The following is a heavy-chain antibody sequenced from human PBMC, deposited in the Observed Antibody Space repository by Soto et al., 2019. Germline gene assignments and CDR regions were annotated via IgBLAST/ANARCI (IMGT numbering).Heavy chain of an antibody. J-gene: IGHJ3*01. D-gene: IGHD3-16*02. CDR1: GFTFSSYG. Sequence: HPGGSLRLSCAASGFTFSSYGMHWVRQAPGKGLEWVSYISDSGDRTYYADSVKGRFTISRDRSKNTVSLQMDSLRAEDTAVYYCAKDRGIIVKAGDAFDVWGQGTKVTVSS. CDR3: AKDRGIIVKAGDAFDV. V-gene: IGHV3-23*01. CDR2: ISDSGDRT.